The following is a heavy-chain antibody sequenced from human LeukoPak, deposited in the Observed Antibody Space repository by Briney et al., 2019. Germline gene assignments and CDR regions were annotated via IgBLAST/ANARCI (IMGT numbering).Heavy chain of an antibody. CDR3: ARGDPDISFGVAGEAFDI. D-gene: IGHD3-3*01. V-gene: IGHV3-30*04. J-gene: IGHJ3*02. Sequence: GGSLRLSCAASGFTFSTYAMHWVRQAPGKGLEWVAVISYDGSNKYYADSVKGRFTISRDNAKNSLYLQMNSLRAEDTAVYYCARGDPDISFGVAGEAFDIWGQGTMVTVSS. CDR2: ISYDGSNK. CDR1: GFTFSTYA.